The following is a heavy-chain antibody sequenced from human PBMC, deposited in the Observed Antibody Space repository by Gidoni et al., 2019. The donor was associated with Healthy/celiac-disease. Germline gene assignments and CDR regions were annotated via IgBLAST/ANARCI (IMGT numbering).Heavy chain of an antibody. CDR1: GFTLADYA. D-gene: IGHD2-2*01. CDR3: AKIYCSSTSCYYDAFDI. V-gene: IGHV3-9*01. J-gene: IGHJ3*02. CDR2: ISWNSGSI. Sequence: EVQLVESGGGLVQPGRSLRLSCAASGFTLADYAMHWVRQAPGKGLEWVSGISWNSGSIGYADSVKGRFTISTENAKNSLYLQMNSLRAEDTALYYCAKIYCSSTSCYYDAFDIWGQGTMVTVSS.